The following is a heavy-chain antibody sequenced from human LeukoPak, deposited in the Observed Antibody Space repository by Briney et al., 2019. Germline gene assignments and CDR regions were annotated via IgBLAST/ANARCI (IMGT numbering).Heavy chain of an antibody. D-gene: IGHD1-7*01. V-gene: IGHV4-59*01. CDR2: IYYSGNT. J-gene: IGHJ5*02. CDR3: ARDQYNWNSGVGYNWFDP. CDR1: GGSISSYY. Sequence: SETLSLTCTVSGGSISSYYWSRIRQPPGKGLEWIGYIYYSGNTNYNPSLKSRVTISVDTSKNQFSLKLSSVTAADTAVYYCARDQYNWNSGVGYNWFDPWGQGTLVTVSS.